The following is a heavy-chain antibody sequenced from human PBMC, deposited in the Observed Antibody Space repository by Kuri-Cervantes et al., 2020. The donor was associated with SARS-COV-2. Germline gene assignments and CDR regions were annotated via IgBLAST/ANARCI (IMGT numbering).Heavy chain of an antibody. CDR2: ISGIGGST. V-gene: IGHV3-23*01. D-gene: IGHD1-14*01. J-gene: IGHJ6*03. CDR1: GFTLSSYA. Sequence: GGSLRHSCPASGFTLSSYAMSWVRQAPGKGLEWVSAISGIGGSTYYADSGKGRFTISRDNSKNTLYLQMNSLRAEDTAVYYCAKAYTLPYYYYMDVWGKGTTVTVSS. CDR3: AKAYTLPYYYYMDV.